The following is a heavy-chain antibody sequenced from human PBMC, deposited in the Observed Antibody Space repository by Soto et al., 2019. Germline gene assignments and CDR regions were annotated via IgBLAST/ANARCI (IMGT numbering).Heavy chain of an antibody. D-gene: IGHD2-2*03. CDR3: ARASWISFDY. J-gene: IGHJ4*02. V-gene: IGHV4-59*01. CDR2: IYYSGST. CDR1: GGSISSYY. Sequence: SETLSLTCTVSGGSISSYYWSWIRQPPGKGLEWIGYIYYSGSTNYNPSLKSRVTISVDTSKNQFSLKLSSVTAADTAVYYCARASWISFDYWGQGTLVTVSS.